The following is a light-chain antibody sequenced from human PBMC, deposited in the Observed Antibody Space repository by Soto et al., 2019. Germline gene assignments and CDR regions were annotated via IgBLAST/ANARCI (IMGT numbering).Light chain of an antibody. J-gene: IGLJ1*01. CDR1: SSDIGSNA. CDR2: NTS. V-gene: IGLV1-44*01. Sequence: QSVLTQPPSASGTPGQGVTISCSGGSSDIGSNAINWYQHLPGTAPKLLVYNTSQRPSGVPDRFSGSKSGASASLAISGLESEDEADYYCATWDDSRSSYVFGTGTKVTVL. CDR3: ATWDDSRSSYV.